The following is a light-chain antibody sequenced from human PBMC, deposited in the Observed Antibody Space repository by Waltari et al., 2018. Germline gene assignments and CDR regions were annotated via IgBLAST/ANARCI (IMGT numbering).Light chain of an antibody. CDR2: LSF. V-gene: IGKV2-28*01. CDR1: QRLLHSDGYNY. J-gene: IGKJ1*01. CDR3: MQALHTPPT. Sequence: EIVMTQSPLSLPVTPGEPASISCRSSQRLLHSDGYNYLNWYLQKPGQSPQLLIYLSFIRAAGVPDRFTGSGAGTDFTLKISRVEAEDVGFYYCMQALHTPPTFGQGTRAEIK.